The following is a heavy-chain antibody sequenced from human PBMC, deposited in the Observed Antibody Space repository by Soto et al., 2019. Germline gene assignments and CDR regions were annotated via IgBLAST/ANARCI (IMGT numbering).Heavy chain of an antibody. CDR2: IWYHGGNE. CDR1: GFTFSDFG. V-gene: IGHV3-33*03. D-gene: IGHD2-8*01. CDR3: ARRGCVKGVCYNSYDM. J-gene: IGHJ3*02. Sequence: QVQLVESGGGVVQPGRSLRLSCAVSGFTFSDFGMHWIRQAPGKGLEWVALIWYHGGNEEYADSVKGRFSISRDNSKNTLYLQMDSLRAEDTAVYYCARRGCVKGVCYNSYDMWGQGTMVTVSS.